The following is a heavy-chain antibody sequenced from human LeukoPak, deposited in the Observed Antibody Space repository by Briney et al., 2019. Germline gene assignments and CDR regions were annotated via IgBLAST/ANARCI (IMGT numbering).Heavy chain of an antibody. Sequence: ASVKVSCKASGYTFTSYDINWVRQATGQGLEWMGWMNPNSGNTGYAQKFQGRVTIIRNTSISTAYMELSSLRSEDTAVYYCARSPRWKRAFDIWGQGTMVTVSS. CDR1: GYTFTSYD. CDR3: ARSPRWKRAFDI. J-gene: IGHJ3*02. D-gene: IGHD5-24*01. CDR2: MNPNSGNT. V-gene: IGHV1-8*03.